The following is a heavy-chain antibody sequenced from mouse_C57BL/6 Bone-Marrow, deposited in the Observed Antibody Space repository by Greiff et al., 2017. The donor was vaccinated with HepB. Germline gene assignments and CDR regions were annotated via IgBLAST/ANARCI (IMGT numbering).Heavy chain of an antibody. V-gene: IGHV1-15*01. CDR2: IDPETGGT. CDR3: TRGAMDY. CDR1: GYTFTDYE. J-gene: IGHJ4*01. Sequence: QVQLQQPGAELVMPGASVTLSCKASGYTFTDYEMHWVKQTPVHGLEWIGAIDPETGGTAYNQKFKGKAILTADKSSSTAYMELRSLTSEDSAVYYCTRGAMDYWGQGTSVTVSS.